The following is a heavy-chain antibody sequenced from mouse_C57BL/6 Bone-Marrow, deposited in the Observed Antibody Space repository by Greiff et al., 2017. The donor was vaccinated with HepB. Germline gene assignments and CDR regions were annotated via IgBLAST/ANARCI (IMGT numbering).Heavy chain of an antibody. CDR3: TRGYYGSSSDY. D-gene: IGHD1-1*01. J-gene: IGHJ2*01. CDR1: GFTFSSYA. Sequence: EVKLVESGEGLVKPRGSLKLSCAASGFTFSSYAMSWVLQPPEKRLEWVAYISSGGDYIYYADTVKGRFTISRDNARNTLYLQMSSLKSEDTAMYYCTRGYYGSSSDYWGQGTTLTVSS. CDR2: ISSGGDYI. V-gene: IGHV5-9-1*02.